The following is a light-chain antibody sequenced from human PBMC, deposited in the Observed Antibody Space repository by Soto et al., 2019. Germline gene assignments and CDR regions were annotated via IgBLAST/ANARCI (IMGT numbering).Light chain of an antibody. CDR2: LNSDGSH. CDR3: QTWGTGIQVV. J-gene: IGLJ2*01. V-gene: IGLV4-69*01. Sequence: VLTQSPSASASLGASVKLTCTLSSGHSSYAIAWHQQQPEKGPRYLMKLNSDGSHSKGDGIPDRFSGSSSGAERYLTISSLQSEDEADYYCQTWGTGIQVVFGGGTKLTVL. CDR1: SGHSSYA.